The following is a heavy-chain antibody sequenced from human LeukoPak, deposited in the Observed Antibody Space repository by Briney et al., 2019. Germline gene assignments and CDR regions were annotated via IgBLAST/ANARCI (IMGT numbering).Heavy chain of an antibody. Sequence: GGSLRLSCAASGFTFSSYSMNWVRQAPGKGLEWVSSISSSSSYIYYADSVKGRFTISRDNAKNSLYLQMNSMRAEDTAVYYCARAGGLDRGGAFDVWGRGTMVTVSS. CDR1: GFTFSSYS. CDR3: ARAGGLDRGGAFDV. D-gene: IGHD3-10*01. CDR2: ISSSSSYI. V-gene: IGHV3-21*01. J-gene: IGHJ3*01.